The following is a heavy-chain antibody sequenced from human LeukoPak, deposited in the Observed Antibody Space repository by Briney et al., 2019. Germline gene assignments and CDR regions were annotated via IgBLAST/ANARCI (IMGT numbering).Heavy chain of an antibody. Sequence: GGSLRLCCVASGFTFSNNWMSWVRHAPGKGLEWVANIKQDGSEKYYVDSVKGRFTISRDNAKNSLYLQMDSLRAEDTAVYYCAKRKEGGFDYWGQGTLVTVSS. D-gene: IGHD3-16*01. CDR1: GFTFSNNW. J-gene: IGHJ4*02. CDR3: AKRKEGGFDY. CDR2: IKQDGSEK. V-gene: IGHV3-7*03.